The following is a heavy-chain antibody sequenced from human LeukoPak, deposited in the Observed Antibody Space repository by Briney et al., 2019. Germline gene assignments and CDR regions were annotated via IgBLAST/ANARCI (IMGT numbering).Heavy chain of an antibody. J-gene: IGHJ3*02. V-gene: IGHV3-23*01. CDR2: VSGSGGGT. CDR3: AKDFEFDILSSSVGADAFDI. D-gene: IGHD3-9*01. Sequence: GGSLRLSCEVSGFTFTSHAMTWVRQAPGKGLEWVSTVSGSGGGTYYADSVKGRFTVSRDNSKNTLYLQMNSLRAEDTAVYYCAKDFEFDILSSSVGADAFDIWGQGTVVTASS. CDR1: GFTFTSHA.